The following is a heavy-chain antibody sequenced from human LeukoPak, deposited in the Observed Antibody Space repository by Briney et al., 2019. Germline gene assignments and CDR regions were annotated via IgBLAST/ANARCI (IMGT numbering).Heavy chain of an antibody. D-gene: IGHD6-6*01. V-gene: IGHV3-15*01. Sequence: GGSLRPSCAASGFTFSNAWMSWVRQAPGKGLEWVGRIKSKTDGGTTDYAAPVKGRFTISRDAKNTLYLQMNSLKTEDTAVYYCTASSSSAYWGQGTLVTVSS. CDR1: GFTFSNAW. CDR3: TASSSSAY. J-gene: IGHJ4*02. CDR2: IKSKTDGGTT.